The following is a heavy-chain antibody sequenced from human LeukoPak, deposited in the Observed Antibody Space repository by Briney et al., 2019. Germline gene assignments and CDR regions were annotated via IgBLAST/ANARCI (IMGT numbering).Heavy chain of an antibody. J-gene: IGHJ4*02. D-gene: IGHD2-15*01. CDR1: GVSISSSNSY. CDR3: ARGPTSRGVAFDY. Sequence: SETLSLTCTVSGVSISSSNSYWGWIRQPPGKGLEWIGSIYYSGNTYYNASLKSRVTISVGTSKNQFSLKLTSVTAADTAVYYCARGPTSRGVAFDYWGQGTLVTVSS. V-gene: IGHV4-39*01. CDR2: IYYSGNT.